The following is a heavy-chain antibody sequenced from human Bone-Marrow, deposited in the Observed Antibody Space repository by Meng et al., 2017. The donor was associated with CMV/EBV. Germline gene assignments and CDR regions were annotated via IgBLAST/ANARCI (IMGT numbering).Heavy chain of an antibody. J-gene: IGHJ5*02. D-gene: IGHD6-13*01. V-gene: IGHV4-31*02. CDR2: IYHSGST. CDR3: ARVLYSSSWVPLRFDP. Sequence: GSISSGGYYWSWIRQHPGKGLEWIGYIYHSGSTYSNPSLKSRVTISVDTSKNQFSLKLSSVTAADTAVYYCARVLYSSSWVPLRFDPWGQGTLVTVSS. CDR1: GSISSGGYY.